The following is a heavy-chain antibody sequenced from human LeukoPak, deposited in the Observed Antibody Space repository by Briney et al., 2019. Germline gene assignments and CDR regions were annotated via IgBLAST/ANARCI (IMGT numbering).Heavy chain of an antibody. D-gene: IGHD3-3*01. Sequence: SETLSLTCSVSGDSISRYWWSWIRQPAGKGLEWIGRIYTSESTNYNPSLKSRVTMSVDTSKNQFSLKLSSVTAADTAVYYCARDRVWSGYYLTPLDAFDIWGQGTMVTVSS. CDR3: ARDRVWSGYYLTPLDAFDI. V-gene: IGHV4-4*07. J-gene: IGHJ3*02. CDR1: GDSISRYW. CDR2: IYTSEST.